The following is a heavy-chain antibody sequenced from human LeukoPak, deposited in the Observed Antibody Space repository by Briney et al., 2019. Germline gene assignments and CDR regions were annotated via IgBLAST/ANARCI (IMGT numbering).Heavy chain of an antibody. V-gene: IGHV4-59*01. D-gene: IGHD5-12*01. CDR2: IYYSGST. CDR3: ARGDIVATMGSGWYETEREKDAFDI. CDR1: GGSISSYY. Sequence: PSETLSLTCTVSGGSISSYYWSWIRQPPGKGLEWIGYIYYSGSTNYNPSLKSRVTISVDTSKNQFSLKLSSVTAADTAVYYCARGDIVATMGSGWYETEREKDAFDIWGQGTMVTVSS. J-gene: IGHJ3*02.